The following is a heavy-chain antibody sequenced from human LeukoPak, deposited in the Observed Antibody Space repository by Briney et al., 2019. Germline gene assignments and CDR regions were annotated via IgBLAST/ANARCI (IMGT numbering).Heavy chain of an antibody. D-gene: IGHD2-8*01. V-gene: IGHV3-30*02. CDR2: IQYDGSNE. CDR3: AKDRCSNGVGCYYYYMDV. J-gene: IGHJ6*03. Sequence: GGSLRLSCAASRFTFSSYGMHWVRQAPGKGLEGVAYIQYDGSNEQYADSVKGRFSISRDSSKNILYLQMNSLRAEDTAVYYCAKDRCSNGVGCYYYYMDVWGKGTTVTISS. CDR1: RFTFSSYG.